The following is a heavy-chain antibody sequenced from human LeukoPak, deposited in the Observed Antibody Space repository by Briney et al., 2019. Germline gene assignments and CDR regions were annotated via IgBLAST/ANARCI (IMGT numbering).Heavy chain of an antibody. CDR1: GYTFTSYY. V-gene: IGHV1-46*01. D-gene: IGHD3-22*01. J-gene: IGHJ4*02. CDR3: AREEPQIYDSSGYSGPL. CDR2: INPSGGST. Sequence: ASVKVSCKASGYTFTSYYMHWVRQAPGQGLEWMGIINPSGGSTSYAQKFQGRVTMTRDTSTSTVYMELSSLRSEDTAVYYCAREEPQIYDSSGYSGPLWGQGTLVTVSS.